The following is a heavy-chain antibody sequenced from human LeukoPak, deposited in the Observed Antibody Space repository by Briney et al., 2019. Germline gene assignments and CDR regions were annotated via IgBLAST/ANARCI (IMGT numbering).Heavy chain of an antibody. V-gene: IGHV1-46*01. CDR2: INPSGGST. CDR3: ARDGYDSSGYYYKADAFDI. Sequence: ASVNVSCKASGYTFTSYYMHWVRQAPGQGLEWMGIINPSGGSTSYAQKFQGRVTMTRDTSTSTVYMELSSLRSEDTAVYYCARDGYDSSGYYYKADAFDIWGQGTMVTVSS. J-gene: IGHJ3*02. CDR1: GYTFTSYY. D-gene: IGHD3-22*01.